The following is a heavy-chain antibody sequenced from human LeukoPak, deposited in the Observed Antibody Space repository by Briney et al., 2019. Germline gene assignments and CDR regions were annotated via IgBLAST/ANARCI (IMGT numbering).Heavy chain of an antibody. D-gene: IGHD3-10*02. CDR3: AELGITMIGGV. J-gene: IGHJ6*04. CDR2: ITNSGTNT. CDR1: GLIFNGLTFRNYE. Sequence: GGSLRLSCAGSGLIFNGLTFRNYEMNWVRQAPGKGLEWVSYITNSGTNTFYADSVKGRFAVSRDNAKNSLYLQMNRLRAEDTAVYYCAELGITMIGGVWGKGTTVTISS. V-gene: IGHV3-48*03.